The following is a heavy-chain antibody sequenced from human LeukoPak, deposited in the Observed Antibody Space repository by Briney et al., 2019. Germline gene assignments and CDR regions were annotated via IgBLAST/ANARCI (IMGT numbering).Heavy chain of an antibody. J-gene: IGHJ4*02. D-gene: IGHD6-19*01. Sequence: GGSLRLSCAASGFTFSNYWMSWVRLAPGKGLEWVANMKQDGSEKYYVDSVKGRFTISRDNAKNSLYLQMNSLRAEDTAVYYCARDRDSSAWYFDSWGQGTLVTVPS. CDR3: ARDRDSSAWYFDS. V-gene: IGHV3-7*04. CDR1: GFTFSNYW. CDR2: MKQDGSEK.